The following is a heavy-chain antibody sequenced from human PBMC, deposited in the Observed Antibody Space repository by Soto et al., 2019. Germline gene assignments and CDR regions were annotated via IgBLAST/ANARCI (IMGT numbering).Heavy chain of an antibody. CDR2: ISHSGSV. CDR1: GGSISSSHF. D-gene: IGHD6-19*01. V-gene: IGHV4-4*02. Sequence: QVLLQESGPGLVQPSGPLSLSCAVSGGSISSSHFCGWVRQPPGKGLEWVGDISHSGSVNYNPSLKSRVTISIDKSKNQFSLSLNSVTAADTAVYYCARSVGWYGIDYWGQGTLVIVSS. CDR3: ARSVGWYGIDY. J-gene: IGHJ4*02.